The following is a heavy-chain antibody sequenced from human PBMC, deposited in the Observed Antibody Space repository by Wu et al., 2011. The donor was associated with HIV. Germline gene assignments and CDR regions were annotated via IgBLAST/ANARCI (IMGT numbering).Heavy chain of an antibody. V-gene: IGHV1-18*01. D-gene: IGHD2-15*01. Sequence: QVQLVQSGAEVKKPGASVKVSCKASGYTLNSYGFSWVRQAPGLGLEWVGWINPNSGATQCAKKFQERVAMTRDTTNNTVYVELNRLTSDDTATYYCARDWGATVVVYLLDSWGQGTPVTVSS. CDR1: GYTLNSYG. CDR2: INPNSGAT. CDR3: ARDWGATVVVYLLDS. J-gene: IGHJ5*01.